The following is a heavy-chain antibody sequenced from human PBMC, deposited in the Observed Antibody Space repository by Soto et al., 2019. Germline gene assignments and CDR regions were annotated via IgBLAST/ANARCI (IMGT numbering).Heavy chain of an antibody. V-gene: IGHV1-18*01. J-gene: IGHJ6*03. Sequence: GASVKVSCKASGYTFTSYGISWVRQAPGQGLEWMGWISAYNGNTNYAQKLQGRVTMTTDTSTSTAYMELRSLRSDDTAVYYCARVPYYDFWSGYSRWYYYYYYMDVWGKGTTVTVSS. CDR3: ARVPYYDFWSGYSRWYYYYYYMDV. CDR1: GYTFTSYG. D-gene: IGHD3-3*01. CDR2: ISAYNGNT.